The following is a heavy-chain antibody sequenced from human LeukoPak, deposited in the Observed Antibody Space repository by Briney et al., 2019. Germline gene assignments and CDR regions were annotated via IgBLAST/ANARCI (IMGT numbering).Heavy chain of an antibody. Sequence: GGSLRLSCAASGFTFSSYSMNWVRQAPGKGLEWVSSISSSSSYIYYADSVKGRFTISRDNAKNSLYLQMNSLRAEDTAVYYCARDPSSYDILTGYFYWGQGTLVTVSS. CDR3: ARDPSSYDILTGYFY. CDR2: ISSSSSYI. J-gene: IGHJ4*02. D-gene: IGHD3-9*01. V-gene: IGHV3-21*01. CDR1: GFTFSSYS.